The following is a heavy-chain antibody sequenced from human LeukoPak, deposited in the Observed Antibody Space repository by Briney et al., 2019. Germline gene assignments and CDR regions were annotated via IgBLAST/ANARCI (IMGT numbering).Heavy chain of an antibody. J-gene: IGHJ3*02. Sequence: PSETLSLTCTASGGSISSYYWSWIRQAPGKGLEWIGDIYYSGSTNYNASLKSRVTISGDTSKNQLYLKLSSLTAADPAVYYCARVGAARETPDRDGYPQAFDIWGQGTMVTVSS. V-gene: IGHV4-59*01. D-gene: IGHD5-24*01. CDR2: IYYSGST. CDR3: ARVGAARETPDRDGYPQAFDI. CDR1: GGSISSYY.